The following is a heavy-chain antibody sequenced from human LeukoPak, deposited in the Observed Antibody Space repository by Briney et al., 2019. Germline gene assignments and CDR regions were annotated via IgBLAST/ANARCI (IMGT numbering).Heavy chain of an antibody. Sequence: GGSLRLSCAASGFTFSGNWMHWVRQAPGKGLVWVARIDRDGTSTGYADSVKGRFTISRDNAENTLYLQMNSLRAEDTAVYYCARGTGYSVVDYWGQGTLVTVSS. V-gene: IGHV3-74*01. CDR1: GFTFSGNW. CDR3: ARGTGYSVVDY. D-gene: IGHD5-18*01. CDR2: IDRDGTST. J-gene: IGHJ4*02.